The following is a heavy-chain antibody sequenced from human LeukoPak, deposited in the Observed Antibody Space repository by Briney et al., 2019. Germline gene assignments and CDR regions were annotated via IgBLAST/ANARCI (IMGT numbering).Heavy chain of an antibody. Sequence: SETLSLTCAVYGGSFSGYYRSWIRQPPGKGLEWIGELNHSGSTNYNPSLKSRVTISVDTSKNQFSLKLSSMTAADTAVYYCARGMAYCGGDCPGYFQHWGQGTLVTVSS. V-gene: IGHV4-34*01. CDR2: LNHSGST. CDR1: GGSFSGYY. J-gene: IGHJ1*01. CDR3: ARGMAYCGGDCPGYFQH. D-gene: IGHD2-21*02.